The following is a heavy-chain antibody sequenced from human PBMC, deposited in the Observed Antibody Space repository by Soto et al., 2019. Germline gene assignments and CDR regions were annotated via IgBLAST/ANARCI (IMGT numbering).Heavy chain of an antibody. Sequence: ASVKVSCKASGYTFTSYGISWVRQAPGQGLEWMGWISAYNGNTNYAQKLQGRVTMTTDTSTSTAYMELRSLRSDDTAVYYCAIDENIVVVVAAPYYYGMDVWGQGTTVTVSS. V-gene: IGHV1-18*01. CDR1: GYTFTSYG. CDR2: ISAYNGNT. CDR3: AIDENIVVVVAAPYYYGMDV. D-gene: IGHD2-15*01. J-gene: IGHJ6*02.